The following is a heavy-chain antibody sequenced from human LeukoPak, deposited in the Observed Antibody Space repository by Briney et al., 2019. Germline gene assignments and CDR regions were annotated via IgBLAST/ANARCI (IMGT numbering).Heavy chain of an antibody. CDR2: MNPNSGNT. J-gene: IGHJ4*02. CDR1: GYTFTSYD. Sequence: ASVKVSRKASGYTFTSYDINWVRQATGQGLEWMGWMNPNSGNTGYAQKFQGRVTITRNTSISTAYMELSSLRSEDTAVYYCARGPAPHRLVSSRASNLDYWGQGTLVTVSS. V-gene: IGHV1-8*03. CDR3: ARGPAPHRLVSSRASNLDY. D-gene: IGHD6-19*01.